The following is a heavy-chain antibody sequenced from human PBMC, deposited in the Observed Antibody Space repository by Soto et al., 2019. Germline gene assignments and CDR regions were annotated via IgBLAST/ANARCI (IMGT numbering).Heavy chain of an antibody. Sequence: GGSLRLSCAASGFTFSSYGMHWVRQAPGKGLEWVAVIWYDGSNKYYADSVKGRFTISRDNSKNTLYLQMNSLRAEDTAVYYCARDFGYCSSTSCSPKYYMDVWGKGTTVTVSS. V-gene: IGHV3-33*01. CDR3: ARDFGYCSSTSCSPKYYMDV. CDR2: IWYDGSNK. D-gene: IGHD2-2*01. CDR1: GFTFSSYG. J-gene: IGHJ6*03.